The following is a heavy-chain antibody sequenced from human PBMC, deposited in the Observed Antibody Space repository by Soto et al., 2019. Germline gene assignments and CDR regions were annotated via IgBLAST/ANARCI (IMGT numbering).Heavy chain of an antibody. CDR1: GGSISSSNW. D-gene: IGHD3-10*01. Sequence: QVQLQESGPGLVKPSGTLSLTCAVSGGSISSSNWWNWVRQPPGKGLEWIGEIYHSGSTNYNPSLKVRAPISVAKSTSRSPRKLGSGTAAARAVFYCARDKARFSFGSGSSTLFHYWGQGTLVTVSS. J-gene: IGHJ4*02. CDR2: IYHSGST. CDR3: ARDKARFSFGSGSSTLFHY. V-gene: IGHV4-4*02.